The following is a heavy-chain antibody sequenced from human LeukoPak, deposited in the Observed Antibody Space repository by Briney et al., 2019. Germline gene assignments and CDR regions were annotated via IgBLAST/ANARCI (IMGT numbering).Heavy chain of an antibody. CDR1: GYTFTSYG. CDR3: ASGLNYYGSGT. CDR2: ISTYNGDT. V-gene: IGHV1-18*01. D-gene: IGHD3-10*01. Sequence: GASVKVSCKASGYTFTSYGINWVRQAPGQGLEWMGWISTYNGDTNYAQKLQGRVTMTTDTSTSTAYMELRSLRSDDTAVYYCASGLNYYGSGTWGQGTLVTVSS. J-gene: IGHJ4*02.